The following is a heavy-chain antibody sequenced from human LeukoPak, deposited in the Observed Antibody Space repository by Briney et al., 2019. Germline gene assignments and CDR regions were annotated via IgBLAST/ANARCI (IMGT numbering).Heavy chain of an antibody. V-gene: IGHV4-34*01. J-gene: IGHJ4*02. CDR3: ARELDYVWGSSYYSDY. Sequence: PSETLSLTCAVYGGSFSGYYWSWIRQPPGKGLEWIGEINHSGSTNYNPSLKSRVAISVDTSKNQFSLKLSSVTAADTAVYYCARELDYVWGSSYYSDYWGQGTLVTVSS. CDR1: GGSFSGYY. CDR2: INHSGST. D-gene: IGHD3-16*01.